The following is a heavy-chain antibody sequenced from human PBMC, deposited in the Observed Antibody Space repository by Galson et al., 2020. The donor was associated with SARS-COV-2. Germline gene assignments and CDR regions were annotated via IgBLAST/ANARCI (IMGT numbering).Heavy chain of an antibody. Sequence: SQTLSLTCAVYGGSFSGYSWTWIRQPPGKGLEWIGEINSGGNTNHSPSLRSRVTVSADPSKNQFSLKVRSVTAADTALYYCARGHRGVVPSPVLGLGPFYSYYYMDVWAKGTTVAVSS. J-gene: IGHJ6*03. CDR1: GGSFSGYS. V-gene: IGHV4-34*01. CDR3: ARGHRGVVPSPVLGLGPFYSYYYMDV. D-gene: IGHD3-10*01. CDR2: INSGGNT.